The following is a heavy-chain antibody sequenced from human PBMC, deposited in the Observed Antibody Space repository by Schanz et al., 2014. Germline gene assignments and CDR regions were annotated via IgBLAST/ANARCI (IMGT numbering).Heavy chain of an antibody. CDR3: ARDAADFYDILTEEDY. Sequence: QVQLVQSGAEVKKPGASVKVSCKASGYTFTSYGISWVRQAPGQGLEWVGWISVYTGNTKYGQKVQGRVTMTADTSTSTVYMELRSLRSDDTAVYYCARDAADFYDILTEEDYWGQGTLVTVSS. D-gene: IGHD3-9*01. J-gene: IGHJ4*02. CDR1: GYTFTSYG. V-gene: IGHV1-18*01. CDR2: ISVYTGNT.